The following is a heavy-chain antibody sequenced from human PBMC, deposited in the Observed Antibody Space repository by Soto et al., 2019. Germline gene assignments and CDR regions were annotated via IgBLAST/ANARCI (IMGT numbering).Heavy chain of an antibody. J-gene: IGHJ5*02. CDR2: ISAYNGNT. CDR3: ARDINLEWIRGWFDP. Sequence: ASVKVSCKASGYTFTSYGISWVRQAPGQGLEWMGWISAYNGNTNYAQKLQGRVTMTTDTSTSTAYMELRSLRSDDTAVYYCARDINLEWIRGWFDPWGQGTLVTAPQ. D-gene: IGHD3-3*01. V-gene: IGHV1-18*01. CDR1: GYTFTSYG.